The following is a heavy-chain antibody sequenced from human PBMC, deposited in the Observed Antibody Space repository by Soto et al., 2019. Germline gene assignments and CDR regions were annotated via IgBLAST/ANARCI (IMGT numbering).Heavy chain of an antibody. CDR1: GYTFSNFG. V-gene: IGHV1-18*01. CDR2: ISPSNGQT. D-gene: IGHD3-3*01. CDR3: ERVIMIFGVANLGSYFDY. Sequence: QVQLVQSGTEVKKPGASVKVSCKASGYTFSNFGLSWVRQAPGQGLEWMGWISPSNGQTIYAQNFHGRVTMTTDTSTATAHRELRSLISDDTAVYYCERVIMIFGVANLGSYFDYWGQGTRVTVSA. J-gene: IGHJ4*02.